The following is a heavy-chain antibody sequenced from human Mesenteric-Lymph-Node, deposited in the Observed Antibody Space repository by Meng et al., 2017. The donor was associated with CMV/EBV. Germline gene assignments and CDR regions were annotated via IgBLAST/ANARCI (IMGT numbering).Heavy chain of an antibody. Sequence: SETLSLTCTVSGGSMSSYYWSWIRQPPGKGLEWIGHIYYSGSTNNHNLSLESRVTISVDTSKNQISLKLRSVTAADTAIYYCARDLGPRIVTSKYYYNGMDVWGQGTTVTVSS. CDR2: IYYSGSTN. J-gene: IGHJ6*02. V-gene: IGHV4-59*01. D-gene: IGHD1-26*01. CDR3: ARDLGPRIVTSKYYYNGMDV. CDR1: GGSMSSYY.